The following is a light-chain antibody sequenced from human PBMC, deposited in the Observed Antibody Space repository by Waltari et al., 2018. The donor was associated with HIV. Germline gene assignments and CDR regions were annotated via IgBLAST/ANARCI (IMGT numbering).Light chain of an antibody. J-gene: IGLJ2*01. CDR3: CSYAGSGTSDVL. Sequence: QSALTQPASVSGSPGQSITISCTGTTSDVGSYDLVSWYQPFPGKAPKLIIFEVNRRPSGISNRFSGSKSGNTASLTISGLQAEDEAHYYCCSYAGSGTSDVLFGGGTKLTVL. CDR1: TSDVGSYDL. V-gene: IGLV2-23*02. CDR2: EVN.